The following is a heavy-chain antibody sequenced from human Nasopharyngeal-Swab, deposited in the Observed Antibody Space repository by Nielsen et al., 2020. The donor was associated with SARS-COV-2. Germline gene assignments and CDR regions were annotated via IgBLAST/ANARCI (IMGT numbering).Heavy chain of an antibody. Sequence: SETLSPTCTVSGGSISNYYWSWIRQPPGKGLEWIGYIYNSGSTNYNPSLKSRVTISVDTSKNQFSLKLSSATAADTAVYYCARGYVHNDYWGQGTLVTVSS. CDR3: ARGYVHNDY. J-gene: IGHJ4*02. CDR1: GGSISNYY. CDR2: IYNSGST. V-gene: IGHV4-59*01. D-gene: IGHD3-16*01.